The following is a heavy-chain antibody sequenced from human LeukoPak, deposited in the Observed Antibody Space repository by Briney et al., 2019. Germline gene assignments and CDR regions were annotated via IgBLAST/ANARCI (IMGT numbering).Heavy chain of an antibody. V-gene: IGHV1-18*01. CDR2: ISAYNGNT. D-gene: IGHD6-13*01. J-gene: IGHJ3*02. Sequence: ASVKVSCKASGGTFSSYAISWVRQAPGQGLEWMGWISAYNGNTNYAQKLQGRVTMTTDTSTSTAYMELRSLRSDDTAVYYCARDGGVGFDLDSSSFHDFDIWGQGTMVTVSS. CDR1: GGTFSSYA. CDR3: ARDGGVGFDLDSSSFHDFDI.